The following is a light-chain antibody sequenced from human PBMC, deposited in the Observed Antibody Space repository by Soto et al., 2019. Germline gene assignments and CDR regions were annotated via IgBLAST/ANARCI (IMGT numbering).Light chain of an antibody. CDR1: QSVSSD. Sequence: EIVMTQSPATLSVSPGERATLSCRASQSVSSDLAWYHQKPGQAPRLLIYGAFTRATGIPARFSGSGSGTEFTLTINSLQSEDFAVYYCQQYNNWPRTFGQGTKLDIK. J-gene: IGKJ1*01. CDR3: QQYNNWPRT. V-gene: IGKV3D-15*01. CDR2: GAF.